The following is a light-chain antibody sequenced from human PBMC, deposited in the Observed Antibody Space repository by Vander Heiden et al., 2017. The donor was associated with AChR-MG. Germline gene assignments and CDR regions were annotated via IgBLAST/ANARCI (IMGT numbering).Light chain of an antibody. Sequence: QSVLTQPPSVSEAPGQSVTISCTGNSPNIGADYALHWYQPLPGAAPKLLIYGNKNRPSGVPDRFSGSKSGASASLAITGLQAEDEADYYCQSYGGGQSASSVFGGGTRLTVL. CDR1: SPNIGADYA. J-gene: IGLJ3*02. CDR3: QSYGGGQSASSV. CDR2: GNK. V-gene: IGLV1-40*01.